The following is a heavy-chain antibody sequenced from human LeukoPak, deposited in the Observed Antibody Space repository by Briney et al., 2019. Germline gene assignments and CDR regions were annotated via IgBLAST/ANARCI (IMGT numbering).Heavy chain of an antibody. Sequence: SETLSLTCTVSGGSISSYYWSWIRQPPGKGLEWIGYIYHSGSTYYNPSLKSRVTISVDRSKNQFSLKLSSVTAADTAVYYCARVGQQLVAGWFDPWGQGTLVTVSS. CDR1: GGSISSYY. CDR3: ARVGQQLVAGWFDP. V-gene: IGHV4-59*12. D-gene: IGHD6-13*01. CDR2: IYHSGST. J-gene: IGHJ5*02.